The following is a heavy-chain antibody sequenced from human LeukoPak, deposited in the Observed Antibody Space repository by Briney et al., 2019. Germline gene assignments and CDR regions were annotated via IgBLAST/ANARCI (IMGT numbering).Heavy chain of an antibody. D-gene: IGHD2/OR15-2a*01. CDR3: ARHIESMPAYLFDY. CDR1: GGSISSGGYY. CDR2: IYYSGST. V-gene: IGHV4-39*01. J-gene: IGHJ4*02. Sequence: KTSETPSLTCTVSGGSISSGGYYWSWIRQHPGQGLEWIGYIYYSGSTYYNPSLKSRVTISVDTSKNQFSLKLSSVTAADTAVYYCARHIESMPAYLFDYWGQGTLVTVSS.